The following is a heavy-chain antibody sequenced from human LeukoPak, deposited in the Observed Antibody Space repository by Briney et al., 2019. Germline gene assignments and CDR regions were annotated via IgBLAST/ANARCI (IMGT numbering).Heavy chain of an antibody. CDR3: AKGIAVAGRFDY. CDR1: GFTFSSYA. Sequence: GGYLRLSCAASGFTFSSYAMSWVRQAPGKELEWVSAISGSGGSTYYADCVKGRFTISRDNSKNTLYLQMNSLRAEDTAVYYCAKGIAVAGRFDYWGQGTLVTVSS. D-gene: IGHD6-19*01. V-gene: IGHV3-23*01. J-gene: IGHJ4*02. CDR2: ISGSGGST.